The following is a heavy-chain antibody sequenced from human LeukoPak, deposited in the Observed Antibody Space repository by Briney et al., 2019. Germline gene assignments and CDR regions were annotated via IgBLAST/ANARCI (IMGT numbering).Heavy chain of an antibody. CDR2: IKSKTSGGT. J-gene: IGHJ4*02. Sequence: GGSLRLSCATTGFNFITTWMSWVRPAPGKGLEWVGRIKSKTSGGTDYAESLKGRSIISRDDSKGTLFLQMNNLEAEDTAVYYCVIDDLYDSGGYFYDYFDYWGQGSLVTVTS. CDR3: VIDDLYDSGGYFYDYFDY. CDR1: GFNFITTW. D-gene: IGHD3-22*01. V-gene: IGHV3-15*05.